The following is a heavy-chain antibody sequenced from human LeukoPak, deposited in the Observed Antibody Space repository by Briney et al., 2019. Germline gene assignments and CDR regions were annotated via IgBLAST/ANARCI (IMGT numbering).Heavy chain of an antibody. CDR1: GFTFSTYA. Sequence: PGGSLRLSCTASGFTFSTYAMYWVRQAPGKGLEWLGVISSDGSHNYYVDSVRGRFTISREECKNTLDLQMNSRREEDTAVYYCAKDEPKGRSSYFDHWGQGTLVTVSS. V-gene: IGHV3-30*04. CDR2: ISSDGSHN. D-gene: IGHD2-15*01. J-gene: IGHJ4*02. CDR3: AKDEPKGRSSYFDH.